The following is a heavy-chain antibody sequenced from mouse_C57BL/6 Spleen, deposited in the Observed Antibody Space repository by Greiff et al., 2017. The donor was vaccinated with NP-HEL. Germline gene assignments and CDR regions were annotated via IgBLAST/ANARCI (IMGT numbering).Heavy chain of an antibody. D-gene: IGHD1-1*01. Sequence: EVKVVESEGGLVQPGSSMKLSCTASGFTFSDYYMAWVRQVPEKGLEWVANINYDGSSTYYLDSLKSRFIISRDNAKNILYLQMSSLKSEDTATYYCARGGYYGRGDFDVWGTGTTVTVSS. CDR1: GFTFSDYY. V-gene: IGHV5-16*01. CDR2: INYDGSST. CDR3: ARGGYYGRGDFDV. J-gene: IGHJ1*03.